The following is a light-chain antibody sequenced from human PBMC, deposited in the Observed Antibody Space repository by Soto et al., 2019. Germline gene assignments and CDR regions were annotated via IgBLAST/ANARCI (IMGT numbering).Light chain of an antibody. V-gene: IGKV1-33*01. Sequence: DIQMTQSPSSLSASVGDRVTITCQASQDISKYLNWYQQKPGKAPKLLIYDASNLETGVPSRFIGSGSGTDFTLSISSMQPEDVATYYCQQYDIVAYTFGQGTKLEIK. CDR1: QDISKY. CDR2: DAS. CDR3: QQYDIVAYT. J-gene: IGKJ2*01.